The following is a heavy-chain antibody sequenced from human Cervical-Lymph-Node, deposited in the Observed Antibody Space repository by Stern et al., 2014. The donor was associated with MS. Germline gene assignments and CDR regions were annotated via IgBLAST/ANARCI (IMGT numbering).Heavy chain of an antibody. CDR3: AREHTAMGFGY. J-gene: IGHJ4*02. V-gene: IGHV1-46*01. Sequence: VQLVESGAEVKQPGASVKVSCKASGYTFTSYYVHWVRQAPGEGLEWMGIIDPSGGSTSYAQKFQGRVTLTRDTSTSTVYMELNSLRSDDTAMYYCAREHTAMGFGYWGQGTLVTVSS. CDR2: IDPSGGST. CDR1: GYTFTSYY. D-gene: IGHD5-18*01.